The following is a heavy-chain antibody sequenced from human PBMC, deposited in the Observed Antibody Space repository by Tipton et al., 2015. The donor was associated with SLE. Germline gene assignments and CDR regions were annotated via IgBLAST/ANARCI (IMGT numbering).Heavy chain of an antibody. CDR1: GDSISTYY. D-gene: IGHD6-13*01. J-gene: IGHJ3*02. CDR2: IYESGNS. V-gene: IGHV4-59*07. Sequence: TLSLTCTVSGDSISTYYWTWIRQPPGRGLEWIGNIYESGNSNYNPSLKSRVTISVDASKNQFSLRLTSLTAADTAVYYCARVVYSFSDAFDIWGQGTLVTVSS. CDR3: ARVVYSFSDAFDI.